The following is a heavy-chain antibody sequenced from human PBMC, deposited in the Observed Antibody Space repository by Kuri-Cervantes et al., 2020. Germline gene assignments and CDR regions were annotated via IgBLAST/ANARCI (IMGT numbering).Heavy chain of an antibody. V-gene: IGHV3-30-3*01. J-gene: IGHJ5*01. CDR3: AKTPNYNSWSGYFDS. CDR2: ISYDGSNK. D-gene: IGHD3-3*01. CDR1: GFTFSSYA. Sequence: GGSLRLSCAASGFTFSSYAMHWVRQAPGKGLEWVAVISYDGSNKYYADSVKGRFTISRDNSKNTLYLQMNSLRAEDTAVYYCAKTPNYNSWSGYFDSWGRGTLVTVSS.